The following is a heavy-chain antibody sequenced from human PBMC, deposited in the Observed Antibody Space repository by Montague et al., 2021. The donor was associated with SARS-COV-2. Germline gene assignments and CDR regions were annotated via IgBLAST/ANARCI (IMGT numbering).Heavy chain of an antibody. J-gene: IGHJ4*02. CDR1: GGSISSYY. Sequence: SETLSLTCEVSGGSISSYYWSWIRQSPGKGLEWIGYVNYTGSTKNNHSLKTRVIMSLDTPKNRFSLKLSSVTAADTAVYYCARTHNTGCMATGRNDFEYWGLRTLVTVSS. CDR3: ARTHNTGCMATGRNDFEY. CDR2: VNYTGST. V-gene: IGHV4-59*01. D-gene: IGHD6-25*01.